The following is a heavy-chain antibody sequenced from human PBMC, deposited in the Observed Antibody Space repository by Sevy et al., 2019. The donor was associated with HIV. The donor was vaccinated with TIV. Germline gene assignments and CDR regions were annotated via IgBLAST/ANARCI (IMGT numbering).Heavy chain of an antibody. J-gene: IGHJ4*02. V-gene: IGHV3-48*03. CDR3: ARGEWGGVNY. Sequence: GESLKISCAASGFTFSTYEMNWVRQAPGKGLEWVSYISSSGSTIYYADSVKGRFTISRDNAKNSLDLQMNSLRAEDTAVYYCARGEWGGVNYWGQGTLVTVSS. CDR1: GFTFSTYE. D-gene: IGHD3-16*01. CDR2: ISSSGSTI.